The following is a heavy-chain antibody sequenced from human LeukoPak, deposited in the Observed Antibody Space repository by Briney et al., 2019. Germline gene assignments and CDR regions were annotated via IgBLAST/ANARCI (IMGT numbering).Heavy chain of an antibody. V-gene: IGHV3-7*01. J-gene: IGHJ4*02. CDR3: ARDWGAYYHFFDY. CDR2: IKQDGSES. D-gene: IGHD3-22*01. CDR1: GFSMSVYW. Sequence: GGSLRLSCEASGFSMSVYWMSWVRQAPGKGLEWVGNIKQDGSESNYVDSVKGRFTISRDNAKKSLYLQMNSLRAEDTAVYYCARDWGAYYHFFDYWGQGTLVTVSS.